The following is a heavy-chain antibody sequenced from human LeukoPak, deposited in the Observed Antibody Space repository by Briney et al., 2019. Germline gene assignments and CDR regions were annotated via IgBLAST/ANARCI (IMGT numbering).Heavy chain of an antibody. V-gene: IGHV4-34*01. CDR3: ARGSRRRYGFGYYMDV. J-gene: IGHJ6*03. Sequence: GSLRLSCAASGFTFSSYSMNWVRQPPGKGLEWIGEINHSGSTNYNPSLKSRVTISVDTSKNQFSLKLSSVTAADTAVYYCARGSRRRYGFGYYMDVWGKGTTVTVSS. CDR2: INHSGST. CDR1: GFTFSSYS. D-gene: IGHD5-18*01.